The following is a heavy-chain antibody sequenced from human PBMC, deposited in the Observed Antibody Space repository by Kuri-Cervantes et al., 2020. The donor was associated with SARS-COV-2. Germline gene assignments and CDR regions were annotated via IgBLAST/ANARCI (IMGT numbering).Heavy chain of an antibody. CDR2: ISSSSSYI. J-gene: IGHJ3*02. D-gene: IGHD4-17*01. CDR3: ARDQTGDSAVGAAFDI. CDR1: GFTFSSYS. Sequence: GGSLRLSCAASGFTFSSYSMNWVRQAPGKGLEWVSSISSSSSYIYYADSVKGRFTISRDNAENSLYLQMNSLRAEDTDVYYCARDQTGDSAVGAAFDIWGQGTMVTVSS. V-gene: IGHV3-21*01.